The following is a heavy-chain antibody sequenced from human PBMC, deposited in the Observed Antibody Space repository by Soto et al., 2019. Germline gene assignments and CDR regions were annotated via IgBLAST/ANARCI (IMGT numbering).Heavy chain of an antibody. CDR1: GFSFDTYA. CDR2: ISWNSGSI. CDR3: AKDFYGGNGPFDY. D-gene: IGHD2-15*01. J-gene: IGHJ4*02. Sequence: GGSLRLSCAASGFSFDTYAMHWVRQGPGKGLEWVSGISWNSGSIGYADSVRGRFTISRDNAKNSLYLQMNSVRAEDTAFYYCAKDFYGGNGPFDYWGQGSLVTVS. V-gene: IGHV3-9*01.